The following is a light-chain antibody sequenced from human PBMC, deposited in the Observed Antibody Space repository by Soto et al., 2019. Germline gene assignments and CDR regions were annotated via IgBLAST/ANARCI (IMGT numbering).Light chain of an antibody. Sequence: QSALTQPASVSGSPGQSITISCTGTNSDVGGYNYVSWYQQHPDKAPKLMIYDVSKRPSGVPDRFSGSKSGNTASLTISGLQAEDEADYYCCSYAGSYTWVFGGGTKLTVL. J-gene: IGLJ3*02. CDR2: DVS. CDR1: NSDVGGYNY. V-gene: IGLV2-11*01. CDR3: CSYAGSYTWV.